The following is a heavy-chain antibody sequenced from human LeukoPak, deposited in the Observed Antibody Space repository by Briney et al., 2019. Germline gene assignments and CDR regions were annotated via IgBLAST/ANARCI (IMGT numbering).Heavy chain of an antibody. V-gene: IGHV1-69*01. D-gene: IGHD6-13*01. Sequence: ASVKVSCKASGGTFSSYAISWVRQAPGQGLEWMGGIIPIFGTANYAQKFQGRVTITADESTSTAYMELSSLRSEDTAVYYCATGGPLLSYSSSWYGTFDYWGQGTLVTVSS. CDR3: ATGGPLLSYSSSWYGTFDY. J-gene: IGHJ4*02. CDR2: IIPIFGTA. CDR1: GGTFSSYA.